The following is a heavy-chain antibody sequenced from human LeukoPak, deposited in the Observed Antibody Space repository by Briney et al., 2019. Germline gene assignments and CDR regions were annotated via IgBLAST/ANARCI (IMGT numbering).Heavy chain of an antibody. CDR2: IYYSGST. CDR1: GGSISSHY. J-gene: IGHJ4*02. D-gene: IGHD4-17*01. V-gene: IGHV4-59*11. CDR3: ARQHDYGDFYYFDY. Sequence: SETLSLTCTVSGGSISSHYWSWIRQPPGKGLEWIGYIYYSGSTNYTPSLKSRVTISVDTSKNQFSLKLSSVTAADTAVYYCARQHDYGDFYYFDYWGQGTLVTVSS.